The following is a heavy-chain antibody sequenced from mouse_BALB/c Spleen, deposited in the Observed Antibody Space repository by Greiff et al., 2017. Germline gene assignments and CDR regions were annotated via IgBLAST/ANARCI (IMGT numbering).Heavy chain of an antibody. CDR1: GFSLTDYG. Sequence: VKLVESGPGLVAPSQSLSITCTVSGFSLTDYGVRWVRQPPGKGLEWLGVIWGGGSTYYNSALKSRLSISKDNSKGQVFLKMNSLQTDDTAMYYCAKHADGSPWFAYWGQGTLVTVSA. D-gene: IGHD1-1*02. CDR3: AKHADGSPWFAY. CDR2: IWGGGST. V-gene: IGHV2-6-5*01. J-gene: IGHJ3*01.